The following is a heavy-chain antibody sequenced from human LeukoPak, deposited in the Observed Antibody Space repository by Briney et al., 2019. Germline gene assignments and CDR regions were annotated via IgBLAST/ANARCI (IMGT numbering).Heavy chain of an antibody. D-gene: IGHD5-12*01. Sequence: PGGSLRLSCAASGFTFSSHAMSWVRQAPGKGLERVAIISHDGSTNHYADSVKGRFTISRDNSNNSLYLQMTSLSAEDTAVYYCARARGKWHLLPLDYWGQGALVTVSS. CDR2: ISHDGSTN. CDR3: ARARGKWHLLPLDY. CDR1: GFTFSSHA. J-gene: IGHJ4*02. V-gene: IGHV3-30*04.